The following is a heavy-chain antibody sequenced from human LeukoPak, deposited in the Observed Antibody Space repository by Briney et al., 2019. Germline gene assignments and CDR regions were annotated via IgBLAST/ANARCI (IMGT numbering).Heavy chain of an antibody. CDR3: ARERVDYYDSSGYGDY. Sequence: KISCKGSGYSFTSYWIGWVRQAPGQGLEWMGRIIPILGIANYAQKFQGRVTITADKSTSTAYMELSSLRSEDTAVYYCARERVDYYDSSGYGDYWGQGTLVTVSS. CDR2: IIPILGIA. V-gene: IGHV1-69*04. D-gene: IGHD3-22*01. CDR1: GYSFTSYW. J-gene: IGHJ4*02.